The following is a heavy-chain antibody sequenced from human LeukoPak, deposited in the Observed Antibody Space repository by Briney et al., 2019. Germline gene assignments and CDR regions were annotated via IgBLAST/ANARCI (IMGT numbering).Heavy chain of an antibody. Sequence: SVKASCKPAGGTFGNFAISWVRQAPGQGLEWMGRITPSLNIADYTQRFQDRVTITADTSTNTVYMELSRLTSEDTAVYYCARGNGDYGGRLGGYFDLWGRGTLVTVSS. CDR3: ARGNGDYGGRLGGYFDL. CDR1: GGTFGNFA. CDR2: ITPSLNIA. V-gene: IGHV1-69*04. D-gene: IGHD4-17*01. J-gene: IGHJ2*01.